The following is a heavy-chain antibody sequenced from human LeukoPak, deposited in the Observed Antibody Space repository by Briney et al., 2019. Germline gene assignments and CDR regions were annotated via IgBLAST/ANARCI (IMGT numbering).Heavy chain of an antibody. V-gene: IGHV4-61*02. CDR3: ARFVYYDSSGYYNDY. J-gene: IGHJ4*02. D-gene: IGHD3-22*01. CDR2: IYTSGST. CDR1: GGSISSGSYY. Sequence: SETLSLTCTVSGGSISSGSYYWSWIRQPAGKGLEWIGRIYTSGSTNYNPSLKSRVTISVDTSKNQFSLKLSSVTAADTAVYYCARFVYYDSSGYYNDYWGQGTLVTVSS.